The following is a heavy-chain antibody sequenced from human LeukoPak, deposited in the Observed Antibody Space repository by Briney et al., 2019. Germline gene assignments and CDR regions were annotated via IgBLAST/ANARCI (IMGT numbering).Heavy chain of an antibody. CDR2: ISGSGGST. J-gene: IGHJ4*02. CDR3: AQDPYVLPKNYFDS. Sequence: GGSLRLSCAASGFTFSSYAMSWVRQAPRKGLEWVSAISGSGGSTYYADSAKGRFTISRDNSKNTLYLQMNSLRAEDTAVYYCAQDPYVLPKNYFDSWGQGTLVTVSS. CDR1: GFTFSSYA. D-gene: IGHD3-16*01. V-gene: IGHV3-23*01.